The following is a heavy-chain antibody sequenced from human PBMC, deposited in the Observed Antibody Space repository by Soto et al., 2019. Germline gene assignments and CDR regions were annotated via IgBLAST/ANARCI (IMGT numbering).Heavy chain of an antibody. CDR3: ARGGLRSSGYYYSSGMDV. D-gene: IGHD3-22*01. J-gene: IGHJ6*02. Sequence: GESLKISCKGSGYSFTSYWIGWVRQMPGKGLECIGIIYPGASDTRYSPSFQGQVTISADKSISTAYLQWSSLKASDTAMYYCARGGLRSSGYYYSSGMDVWGQGTTVTVSS. V-gene: IGHV5-51*01. CDR1: GYSFTSYW. CDR2: IYPGASDT.